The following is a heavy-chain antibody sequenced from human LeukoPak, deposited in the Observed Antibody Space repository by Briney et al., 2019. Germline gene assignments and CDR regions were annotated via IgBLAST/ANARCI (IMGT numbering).Heavy chain of an antibody. CDR2: ISAYNGNT. V-gene: IGHV1-18*01. J-gene: IGHJ4*02. D-gene: IGHD3-3*01. CDR3: ARGVPLLREIFFDY. Sequence: ASVKVSCKASGYTFTSYGISWVRQAPGQGLEWMGWISAYNGNTNYAQKLQGRVTMTRDTSISTAYMELSRLRSDDTAVYYCARGVPLLREIFFDYWGQGTLVTVSS. CDR1: GYTFTSYG.